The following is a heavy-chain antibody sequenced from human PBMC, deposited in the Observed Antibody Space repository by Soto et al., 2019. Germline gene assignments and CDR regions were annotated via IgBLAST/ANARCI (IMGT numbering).Heavy chain of an antibody. CDR3: ARGGNYDILTGSFDY. J-gene: IGHJ4*02. V-gene: IGHV3-33*01. CDR2: IWYDGSNK. CDR1: GFTFSSYG. D-gene: IGHD3-9*01. Sequence: QVQLVESGGGVVQPGRSLRLSCAASGFTFSSYGMHWVRQAPGKGLEWVAVIWYDGSNKYYTDSVKGRFTISRDNSKNTLYLQMNSLRAEYTAVYYCARGGNYDILTGSFDYWGQGTLVTVSS.